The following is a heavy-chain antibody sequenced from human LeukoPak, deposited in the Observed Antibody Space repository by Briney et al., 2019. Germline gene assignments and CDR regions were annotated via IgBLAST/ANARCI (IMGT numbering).Heavy chain of an antibody. D-gene: IGHD2-15*01. CDR3: ATSHDSAGND. CDR1: GFAFSDFW. J-gene: IGHJ4*02. V-gene: IGHV3-7*01. CDR2: IRHDGNAK. Sequence: GGSLRLSCAASGFAFSDFWMSWVRQAPGKGLEWVANIRHDGNAKNYVPSVRGRFTISRDNAKNSLYLQMNSLTVEDTAVYYCATSHDSAGNDWGQGTPVTVSS.